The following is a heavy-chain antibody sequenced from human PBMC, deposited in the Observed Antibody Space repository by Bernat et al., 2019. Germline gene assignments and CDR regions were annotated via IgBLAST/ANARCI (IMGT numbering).Heavy chain of an antibody. V-gene: IGHV4-39*01. J-gene: IGHJ4*02. CDR2: IYYSGST. Sequence: QVQLQESGPGLVKPSETLSLTCTVSGGSMSSYYWGWIRQPPGKGLEWIGSIYYSGSTYYNPSLKSRVTISVDTSKNQFSLKLSSVTAADTAVYYCARQSGIAVLFDYWGQGTLVTVSS. CDR3: ARQSGIAVLFDY. D-gene: IGHD6-19*01. CDR1: GGSMSSYY.